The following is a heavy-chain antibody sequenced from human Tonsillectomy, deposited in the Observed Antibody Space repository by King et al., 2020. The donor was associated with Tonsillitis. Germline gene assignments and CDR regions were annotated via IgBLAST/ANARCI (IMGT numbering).Heavy chain of an antibody. CDR2: IIPIFGTA. Sequence: VQLVQSGAEVKKPGSSVKVSCKASGGTFSSYAISWVRQAPGQGLEWMGGIIPIFGTANYAQTFQGRVTITADESTSTAYMELSSLRSEDTAVYYCAREARQQHYYYYYYMDVWGKGTTVTVSS. CDR1: GGTFSSYA. V-gene: IGHV1-69*01. D-gene: IGHD6-13*01. CDR3: AREARQQHYYYYYYMDV. J-gene: IGHJ6*03.